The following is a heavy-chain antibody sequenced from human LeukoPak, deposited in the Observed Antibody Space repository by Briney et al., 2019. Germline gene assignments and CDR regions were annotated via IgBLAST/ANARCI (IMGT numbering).Heavy chain of an antibody. CDR1: GFTFSSYA. D-gene: IGHD2-2*01. CDR3: AKDQEVVVVPAAIDAFDI. CDR2: ISGSGGST. J-gene: IGHJ3*02. Sequence: GGSLRLSCAASGFTFSSYAMSWVRQAPGKGLEWVSAISGSGGSTYYADSVKGRFTISRDNSKNTLYLQMNSLRAEDTAVYYCAKDQEVVVVPAAIDAFDIWGRGTMVTVSS. V-gene: IGHV3-23*01.